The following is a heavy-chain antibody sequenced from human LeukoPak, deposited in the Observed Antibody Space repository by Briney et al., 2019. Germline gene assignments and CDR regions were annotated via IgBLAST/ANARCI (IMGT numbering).Heavy chain of an antibody. D-gene: IGHD7-27*01. Sequence: ASVKVSCKTSGCTFSSYAISWVRQAPGQGLEWMGRIIPILGTANYAQKFQGRVTITTDESTSTAYMVLSSLRSEDTAVYYCARDGPSWGLLWGQGALVTVSS. CDR1: GCTFSSYA. CDR3: ARDGPSWGLL. CDR2: IIPILGTA. V-gene: IGHV1-69*11. J-gene: IGHJ4*02.